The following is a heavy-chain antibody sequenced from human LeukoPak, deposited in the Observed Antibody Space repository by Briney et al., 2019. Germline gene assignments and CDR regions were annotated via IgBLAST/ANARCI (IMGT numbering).Heavy chain of an antibody. D-gene: IGHD2-15*01. J-gene: IGHJ4*02. Sequence: PGGSLRLSCAASGFTFSSYAMSWVRQAPGKGLEWVSAISGSGGSTYYADSVKGRFTISRDNSKNTLYLQMNSLRAEDTAVYYCAKAVPASCSGGSCYLVVDYWGQGTLVTVSS. CDR2: ISGSGGST. V-gene: IGHV3-23*01. CDR1: GFTFSSYA. CDR3: AKAVPASCSGGSCYLVVDY.